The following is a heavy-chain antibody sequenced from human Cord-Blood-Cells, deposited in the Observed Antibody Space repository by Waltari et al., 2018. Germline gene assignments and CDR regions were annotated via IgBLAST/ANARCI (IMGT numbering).Heavy chain of an antibody. CDR3: ARDITGAYWYFDL. Sequence: QVQLQESGPGLVKPSQTLSLTCTGPGGSIRRGSYYRTCNRQPAGKGLEWIGYIYTSGTTNYNPSLKIRVTISVDTSKNQFSLKLSSVTAADTAVYYCARDITGAYWYFDLWGRGTLVTVSS. J-gene: IGHJ2*01. CDR1: GGSIRRGSYY. V-gene: IGHV4-61*09. D-gene: IGHD1-20*01. CDR2: IYTSGTT.